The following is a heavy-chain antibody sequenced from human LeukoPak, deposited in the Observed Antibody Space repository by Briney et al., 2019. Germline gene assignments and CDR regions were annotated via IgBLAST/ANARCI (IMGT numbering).Heavy chain of an antibody. CDR2: ISPTGTTI. J-gene: IGHJ4*02. Sequence: GGSLRLSCAPSGFTFSSYSMNWVRQAPGKGLEWISYISPTGTTIYYADSVRGRFTISRDNAKNSLYLQMNSLRDEDTAVYYCARDPPYTGSYPYFDYWGQGTLGTVSS. D-gene: IGHD1-26*01. CDR1: GFTFSSYS. V-gene: IGHV3-48*02. CDR3: ARDPPYTGSYPYFDY.